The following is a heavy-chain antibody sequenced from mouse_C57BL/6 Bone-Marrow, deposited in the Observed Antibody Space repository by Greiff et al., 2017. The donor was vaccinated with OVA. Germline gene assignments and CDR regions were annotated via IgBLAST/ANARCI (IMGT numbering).Heavy chain of an antibody. V-gene: IGHV10-1*01. CDR3: VRHEKYYGFDY. CDR2: IRSKSNNYAT. Sequence: EVQGVESGGGLVQPKGSLKLSCAASGFSFNTYAMNWVRQAPGKGLEWVARIRSKSNNYATYYADSVKDRFTISRDDSESMLYLQMNNVKTEDTAMYYCVRHEKYYGFDYWGQGTTLTVSS. D-gene: IGHD1-1*01. CDR1: GFSFNTYA. J-gene: IGHJ2*01.